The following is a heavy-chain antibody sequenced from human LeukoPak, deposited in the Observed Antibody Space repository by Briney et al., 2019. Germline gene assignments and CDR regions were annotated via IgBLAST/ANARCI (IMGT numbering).Heavy chain of an antibody. J-gene: IGHJ6*02. V-gene: IGHV3-66*01. CDR2: FYSGDTT. D-gene: IGHD3-9*01. CDR3: TRDLMDYDVSTGLHHYYMDV. Sequence: GGSLRLSCAASGFTVSSTYMSWVRQAPGKGLEWVSVFYSGDTTYYTNSVKGRFTISRDNAKNTLYLQMNTLRVEDTAVYYCTRDLMDYDVSTGLHHYYMDVWGQGTTVTVSS. CDR1: GFTVSSTY.